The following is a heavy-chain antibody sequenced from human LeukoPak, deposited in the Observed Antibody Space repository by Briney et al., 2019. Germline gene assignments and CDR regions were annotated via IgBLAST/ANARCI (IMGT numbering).Heavy chain of an antibody. CDR3: AKSMIVVVTSLGY. CDR1: GFTFSSYT. Sequence: PGGSLRLSCAAPGFTFSSYTMHWVRQAPGKGLEWVAVISYDGSNKYYADSVKGRFTISRDNSKNTLYLQMNSLRAEDTAVYYCAKSMIVVVTSLGYWGQGTLVTVSS. J-gene: IGHJ4*02. D-gene: IGHD3-22*01. CDR2: ISYDGSNK. V-gene: IGHV3-30-3*02.